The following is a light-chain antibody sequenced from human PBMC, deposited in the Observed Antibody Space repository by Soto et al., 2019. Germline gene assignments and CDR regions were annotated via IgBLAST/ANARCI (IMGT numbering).Light chain of an antibody. Sequence: EIVLTQSPGTLSLSPGERATLSCRASQSVSSNFLAWYQEKPGQAPRLLIYGASSRATGIPDRFSGSGSGTDFTFTISRLEPEDFAVYYCRQYGYSLAFAFGGGTKVEIK. CDR1: QSVSSNF. V-gene: IGKV3-20*01. CDR3: RQYGYSLAFA. J-gene: IGKJ4*01. CDR2: GAS.